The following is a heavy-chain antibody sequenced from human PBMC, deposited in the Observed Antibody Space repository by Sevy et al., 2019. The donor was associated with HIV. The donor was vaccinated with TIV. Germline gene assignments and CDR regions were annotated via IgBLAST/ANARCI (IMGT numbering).Heavy chain of an antibody. Sequence: GGSLRLSCAASGFTFSSHELNWVRQAPGKGLEWVSYITSSGSTMYYADSVKGRFTISGDNAKNSLYLQMNSLRAEDTAIYYCARVFYGGKRDDAFDIWGQGTMVTVSS. CDR2: ITSSGSTM. V-gene: IGHV3-48*03. CDR3: ARVFYGGKRDDAFDI. CDR1: GFTFSSHE. D-gene: IGHD4-17*01. J-gene: IGHJ3*02.